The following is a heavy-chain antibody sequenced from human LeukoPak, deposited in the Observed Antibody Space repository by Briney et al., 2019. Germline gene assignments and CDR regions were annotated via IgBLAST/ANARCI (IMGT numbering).Heavy chain of an antibody. D-gene: IGHD6-13*01. Sequence: GGPLRLSCEASGFTFSTYWMSGLRQAPGKGLEWVPNIKQDGSEKYYVDSVKGRFTISRDNAKNSLYLQMNSLRAEDTAMYYCARDSAGNDYWGQGTLVTVSS. V-gene: IGHV3-7*01. CDR3: ARDSAGNDY. CDR1: GFTFSTYW. CDR2: IKQDGSEK. J-gene: IGHJ4*02.